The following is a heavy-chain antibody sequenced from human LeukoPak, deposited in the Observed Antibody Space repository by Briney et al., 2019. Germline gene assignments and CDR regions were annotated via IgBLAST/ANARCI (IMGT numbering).Heavy chain of an antibody. Sequence: SETLSLTCAVSGGSISSSNWWSWVRQPPGKGLEWIGEIYHSGSTNYNPSLKSRVTISVDKSKNQFSLKLSSVTAADTAVYYCAGEDDILTGYYFSRRGGFDYWGQGTLVTVSS. CDR1: GGSISSSNW. CDR3: AGEDDILTGYYFSRRGGFDY. D-gene: IGHD3-9*01. CDR2: IYHSGST. V-gene: IGHV4-4*02. J-gene: IGHJ4*02.